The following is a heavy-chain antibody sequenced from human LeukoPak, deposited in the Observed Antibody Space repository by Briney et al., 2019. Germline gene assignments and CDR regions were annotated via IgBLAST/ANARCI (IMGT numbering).Heavy chain of an antibody. J-gene: IGHJ6*02. CDR3: ARGGIGSGSYYYGMDV. CDR1: GYIFTSYG. D-gene: IGHD3-10*01. Sequence: ASVKVSCKASGYIFTSYGVSWVRQAPGQGLEWMGWISAFNGNTNYAQKFRGRVTMTTEASTSTAYMELRSLRSDDTAFYYCARGGIGSGSYYYGMDVWGQGTTVTVSS. V-gene: IGHV1-18*01. CDR2: ISAFNGNT.